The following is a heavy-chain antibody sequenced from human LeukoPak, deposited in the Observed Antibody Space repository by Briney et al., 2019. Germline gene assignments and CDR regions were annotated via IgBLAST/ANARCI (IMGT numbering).Heavy chain of an antibody. J-gene: IGHJ4*02. D-gene: IGHD5-12*01. CDR2: IYYSGDT. CDR1: GASISSGNYY. Sequence: SETLSLTCTVSGASISSGNYYWGWIRQPPGKGLEWLGSIYYSGDTYNNPPLKSRATISVDTAKSQFSLRLTSMTAADTAVYYCARDVAGNTFDYWGQGTLATVSS. CDR3: ARDVAGNTFDY. V-gene: IGHV4-39*07.